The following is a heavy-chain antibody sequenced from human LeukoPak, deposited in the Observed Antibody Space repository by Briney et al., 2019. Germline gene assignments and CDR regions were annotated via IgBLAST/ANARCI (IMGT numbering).Heavy chain of an antibody. CDR1: GYTFTGYY. Sequence: ASVKVSCKASGYTFTGYYMHWVRRAPGQGLEWMGWINPNSGGTNYAQKFQGRVTMTRDTSISTAYMELSRLRSDDTAVYYCARDLYDFWSGYSYYFDYWGQGTLVTVSS. D-gene: IGHD3-3*01. V-gene: IGHV1-2*02. J-gene: IGHJ4*02. CDR3: ARDLYDFWSGYSYYFDY. CDR2: INPNSGGT.